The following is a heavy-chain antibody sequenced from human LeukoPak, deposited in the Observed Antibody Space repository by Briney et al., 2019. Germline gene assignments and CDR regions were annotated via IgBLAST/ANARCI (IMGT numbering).Heavy chain of an antibody. CDR3: ARITGMGGATGFDP. Sequence: GGSLRLSCAASGFTFSSYEMNWVRQAPGKGLEWVANIKQDGSEKYYVDSVKGRFTISRDNAKNSLYLQMNSLRAEDTAVYYCARITGMGGATGFDPWGQGTLVTVSS. CDR2: IKQDGSEK. J-gene: IGHJ5*02. CDR1: GFTFSSYE. V-gene: IGHV3-7*01. D-gene: IGHD1-26*01.